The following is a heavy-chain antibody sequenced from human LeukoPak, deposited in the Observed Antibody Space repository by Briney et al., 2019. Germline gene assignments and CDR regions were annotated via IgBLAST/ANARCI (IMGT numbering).Heavy chain of an antibody. D-gene: IGHD6-25*01. J-gene: IGHJ4*02. CDR3: VAAAAFDI. Sequence: GGSLRLSCAASGFTFSSYAMHWVRQAPGKGLEWVAVISYDGSNKYYADSVKGRFTISRDNSKNTLYLQMNSLRAEDTAVYYCVAAAAFDIWGQGTLVTVSS. CDR2: ISYDGSNK. CDR1: GFTFSSYA. V-gene: IGHV3-30*04.